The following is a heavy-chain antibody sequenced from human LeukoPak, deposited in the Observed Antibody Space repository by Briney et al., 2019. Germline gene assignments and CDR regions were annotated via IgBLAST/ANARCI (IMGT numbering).Heavy chain of an antibody. D-gene: IGHD1-26*01. J-gene: IGHJ4*02. CDR3: ARGVGATGAIDY. CDR1: GYTFTGYY. V-gene: IGHV1-8*02. Sequence: ASVKVSCKASGYTFTGYYMHWVRQAPGQGLEWMGWMNPNSGNTGYAQKFQGRVTMTRNTSISTAYMELSSLRSEDTAVYYCARGVGATGAIDYWGQGTLVTVSS. CDR2: MNPNSGNT.